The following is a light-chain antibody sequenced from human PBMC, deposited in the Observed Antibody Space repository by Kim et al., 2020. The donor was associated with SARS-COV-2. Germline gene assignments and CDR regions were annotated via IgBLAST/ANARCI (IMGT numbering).Light chain of an antibody. CDR3: GADHGSGSNFAWGV. V-gene: IGLV9-49*01. J-gene: IGLJ2*01. CDR2: VGTGGIVG. Sequence: QPVLTQPPSASAPLGASVTLTRTLSSGYSNYKVDWYQQRPGKGPRFVMRVGTGGIVGSKGDGIPDRFSVLGSGLNRYLTIKNIQEEDESDYHCGADHGSGSNFAWGVFGGGTQLTVL. CDR1: SGYSNYK.